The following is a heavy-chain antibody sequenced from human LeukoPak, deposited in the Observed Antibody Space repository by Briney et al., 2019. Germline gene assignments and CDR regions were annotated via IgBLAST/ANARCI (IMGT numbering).Heavy chain of an antibody. CDR3: ARVTLTPYYYDSIGYPYFDY. CDR1: GFTFSSYS. D-gene: IGHD3-22*01. J-gene: IGHJ4*02. V-gene: IGHV3-21*01. CDR2: ISSSSSYI. Sequence: GESLRLSCAASGFTFSSYSMNWVRQAPGKGLEWVSSISSSSSYIYYADSVKGRFTISRDNAKNSLYLQMNSLRAEDTAVYYCARVTLTPYYYDSIGYPYFDYWGQGTLVTVSS.